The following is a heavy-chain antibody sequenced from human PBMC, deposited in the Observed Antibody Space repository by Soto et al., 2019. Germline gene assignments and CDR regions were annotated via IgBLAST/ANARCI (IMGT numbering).Heavy chain of an antibody. J-gene: IGHJ3*02. D-gene: IGHD1-26*01. CDR1: GHTFSIYA. Sequence: SVKVSCTAPGHTFSIYAISCVRQAPGQGLEWMGGIIPIFGTANYAQKFQGRVTITADESTSTAYMELSSLRSEDTAVYYCARGRIVGATDDAFDIWGQGTMVTVSS. CDR2: IIPIFGTA. CDR3: ARGRIVGATDDAFDI. V-gene: IGHV1-69*13.